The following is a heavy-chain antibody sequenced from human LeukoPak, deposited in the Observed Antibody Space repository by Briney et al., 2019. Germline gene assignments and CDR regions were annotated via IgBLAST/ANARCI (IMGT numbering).Heavy chain of an antibody. CDR2: IYTSGST. Sequence: PSETLSLTCTVSGYSISSYYWSWIRQPAGKGLEWIGRIYTSGSTNYNPSLKSRVTISVDTSKNQFSLKLSSVTAADTAVYYCARGRRRKPSIPGYCSGGSCYPKYYFDYWGQGTLVTVSS. CDR3: ARGRRRKPSIPGYCSGGSCYPKYYFDY. J-gene: IGHJ4*02. D-gene: IGHD2-15*01. CDR1: GYSISSYY. V-gene: IGHV4-4*07.